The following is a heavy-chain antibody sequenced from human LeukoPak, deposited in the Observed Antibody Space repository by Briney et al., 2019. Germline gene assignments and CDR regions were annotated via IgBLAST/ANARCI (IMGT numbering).Heavy chain of an antibody. Sequence: SMKVSCKASGGTFSSYAISWVRQAPGQGLEWMGGIIPIFGTANYAQKFQGRVTITADESTSTAYMELSSLRSEDTAVYYCAKDHRAANVFDYWGQGTLVTVSS. CDR3: AKDHRAANVFDY. D-gene: IGHD2-15*01. CDR1: GGTFSSYA. CDR2: IIPIFGTA. J-gene: IGHJ4*02. V-gene: IGHV1-69*01.